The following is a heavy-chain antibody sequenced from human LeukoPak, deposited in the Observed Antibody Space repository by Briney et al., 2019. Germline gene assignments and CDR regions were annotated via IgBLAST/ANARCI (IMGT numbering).Heavy chain of an antibody. D-gene: IGHD2-15*01. V-gene: IGHV1-69*13. Sequence: ASVKVSCKASGGTFSSYAISWVRQAPGQGLEGIGGIIPIFGTANYAQKFQGRVTITADESTSTAYMELSSLTSDDTAVYYCARNLGYCSGGSCYTPFDYWGQGTLVTVSS. J-gene: IGHJ4*02. CDR1: GGTFSSYA. CDR3: ARNLGYCSGGSCYTPFDY. CDR2: IIPIFGTA.